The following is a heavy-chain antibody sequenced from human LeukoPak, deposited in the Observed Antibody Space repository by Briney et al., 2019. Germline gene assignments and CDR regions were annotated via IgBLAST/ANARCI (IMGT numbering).Heavy chain of an antibody. CDR3: ARGRWLQPFDY. D-gene: IGHD5-24*01. Sequence: SETLSLTCTVSGGSISSSSYYWGWIRQPPGKGLEWIGSIYYSGSTYYNPSLKSRVTISVDTSKNQFSLKLNSVTAADTAIYYCARGRWLQPFDYWGQGTLVTVSS. V-gene: IGHV4-39*01. CDR1: GGSISSSSYY. CDR2: IYYSGST. J-gene: IGHJ4*02.